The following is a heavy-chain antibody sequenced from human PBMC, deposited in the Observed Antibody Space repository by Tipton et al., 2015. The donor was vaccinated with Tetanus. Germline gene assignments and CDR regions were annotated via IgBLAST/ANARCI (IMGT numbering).Heavy chain of an antibody. J-gene: IGHJ4*02. D-gene: IGHD6-13*01. CDR2: ISPKRGKT. V-gene: IGHV1-2*02. Sequence: QVQLVQSGAEVTKPGASVKVPCKASGYTFTVHNMHWVRQAPGQGLEWMGWISPKRGKTNYAQKFQGRVTMTRDTSMNTAYMERNSLTSGDAAVYCCVRAPGSWSGVPPFDYWGQGTLVAVSS. CDR1: GYTFTVHN. CDR3: VRAPGSWSGVPPFDY.